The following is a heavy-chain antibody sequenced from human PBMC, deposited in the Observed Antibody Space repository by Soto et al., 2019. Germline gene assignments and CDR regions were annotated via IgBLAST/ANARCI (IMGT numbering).Heavy chain of an antibody. CDR2: ISSVGTTT. D-gene: IGHD3-10*01. CDR1: GCTLSDYY. Sequence: EGSLRLSCVASGCTLSDYYMSWIRQAPGKGLEWVSYISSVGTTTYYADSVKGRFSISMDNAKNSLYLQMNSLRAEDTAVYFCAKDQEGSGSHWLGYNYYGMDVWGQGTTVTVSS. J-gene: IGHJ6*02. V-gene: IGHV3-11*01. CDR3: AKDQEGSGSHWLGYNYYGMDV.